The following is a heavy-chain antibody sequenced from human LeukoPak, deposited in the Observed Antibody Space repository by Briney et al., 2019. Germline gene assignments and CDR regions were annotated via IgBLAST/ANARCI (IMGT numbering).Heavy chain of an antibody. D-gene: IGHD1-26*01. CDR2: ISSSTSYI. CDR1: GFIFSTYS. V-gene: IGHV3-21*01. Sequence: GGSLRLSCAASGFIFSTYSMNWVRQTPGKGLEWVSSISSSTSYIYYADSVKGRFTISRDNAKNSLYLQMNSLRPEDTAVYYCARENSGSYYQFDCWGQGTLVTVSS. CDR3: ARENSGSYYQFDC. J-gene: IGHJ4*02.